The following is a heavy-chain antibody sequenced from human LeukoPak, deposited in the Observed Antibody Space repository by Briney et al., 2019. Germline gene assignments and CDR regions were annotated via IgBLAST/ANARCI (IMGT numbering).Heavy chain of an antibody. V-gene: IGHV3-23*01. Sequence: PGGSLRLSCAASGFTFSNYAMSWVRQAPGKGLEWVSMISGGGGSTYYADSVKGRFTISRDNSKNTLHLQMNSLRAEDTAVYYCARNRGSRWFGPIDYWGLGTLVTVSS. CDR3: ARNRGSRWFGPIDY. J-gene: IGHJ4*02. D-gene: IGHD6-13*01. CDR2: ISGGGGST. CDR1: GFTFSNYA.